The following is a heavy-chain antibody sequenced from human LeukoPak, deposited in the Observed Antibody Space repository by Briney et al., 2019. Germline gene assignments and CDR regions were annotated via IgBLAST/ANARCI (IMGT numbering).Heavy chain of an antibody. Sequence: SETLSLTCSVSGGSIRSTTYYWGWIRQPPGKGLEWIGSIYYSGNTYYSPSLMSRVTISVDTSKNQFSLKLSSVTAADTAVYYCAREKINYCSSTSCYGRSVDYWGQGTLVTVSS. CDR1: GGSIRSTTYY. CDR2: IYYSGNT. V-gene: IGHV4-39*07. CDR3: AREKINYCSSTSCYGRSVDY. D-gene: IGHD2-2*01. J-gene: IGHJ4*02.